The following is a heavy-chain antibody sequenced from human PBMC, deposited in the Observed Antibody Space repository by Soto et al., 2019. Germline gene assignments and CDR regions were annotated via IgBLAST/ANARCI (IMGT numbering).Heavy chain of an antibody. J-gene: IGHJ4*02. V-gene: IGHV4-30-2*01. CDR1: GGSIRSGGYS. CDR2: IYHSGST. D-gene: IGHD5-18*01. CDR3: ARVVDTAHGRYYLAY. Sequence: SLTCAVSGGSIRSGGYSWSWIRQPPGKGLEWIGYIYHSGSTYYNQSLKSRVTISVHRSKNQLSLKLSSVTAADTAVYHCARVVDTAHGRYYLAYGGQGTMVTASS.